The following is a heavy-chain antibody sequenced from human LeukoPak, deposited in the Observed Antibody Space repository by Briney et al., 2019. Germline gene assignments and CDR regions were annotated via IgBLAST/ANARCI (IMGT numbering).Heavy chain of an antibody. Sequence: GGSLRLSCAVSGFTVSNNYMSWVRQAPGKGLEWVSVIYGGRNNTVYADSVKGRFTLSRDNSRNTIYLQIDGLRAEDTATYYCAREFRQTYSSGWALDYWGQGTLVTVCS. CDR1: GFTVSNNY. CDR2: IYGGRNNT. D-gene: IGHD6-19*01. CDR3: AREFRQTYSSGWALDY. J-gene: IGHJ4*02. V-gene: IGHV3-53*01.